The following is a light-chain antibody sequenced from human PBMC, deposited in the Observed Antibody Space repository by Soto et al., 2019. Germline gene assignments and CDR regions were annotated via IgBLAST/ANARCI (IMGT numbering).Light chain of an antibody. CDR3: QQYVSSYT. CDR2: GAS. J-gene: IGKJ2*01. V-gene: IGKV3-20*01. CDR1: QSVSSSY. Sequence: EIVLTQSPGTLSLSPGERATLSCRASQSVSSSYLAWYQQKPGQAPRLLIYGASSRATGIPDRFSGSGSGTDFTLTISRLEPEDFAVYYCQQYVSSYTFGQGTNREIK.